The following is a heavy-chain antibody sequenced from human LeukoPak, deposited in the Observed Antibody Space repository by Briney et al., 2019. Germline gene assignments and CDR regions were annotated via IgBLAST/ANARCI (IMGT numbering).Heavy chain of an antibody. J-gene: IGHJ4*02. CDR1: GGTFSSYA. D-gene: IGHD3-22*01. CDR3: ARDSTYYYDSSGYYGY. V-gene: IGHV1-69*13. CDR2: IIPIFGTA. Sequence: AASVKVSCKASGGTFSSYAISWVRQAPGQGLEWMGGIIPIFGTANYAQKFQGRVTITADESTSTAYMELSSLRSEDTAVYYCARDSTYYYDSSGYYGYWGRGTLVTVSS.